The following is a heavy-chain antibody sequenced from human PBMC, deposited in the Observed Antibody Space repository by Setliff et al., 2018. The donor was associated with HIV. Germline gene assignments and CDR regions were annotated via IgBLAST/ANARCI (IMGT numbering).Heavy chain of an antibody. CDR2: ISSGGNYK. CDR1: GFTFRGYS. Sequence: GLRRLSCAGSGFTFRGYSINWVRQAPGKGLEWVSSISSGGNYKYYRDSVKGRFTVSRDNGKNSLYLQMDSLRVEDTGIYYCATDATILGVPWGQGTLVTVSS. D-gene: IGHD2-21*01. V-gene: IGHV3-21*06. J-gene: IGHJ5*01. CDR3: ATDATILGVP.